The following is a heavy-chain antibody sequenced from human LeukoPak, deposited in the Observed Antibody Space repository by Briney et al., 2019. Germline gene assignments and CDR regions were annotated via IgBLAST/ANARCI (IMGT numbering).Heavy chain of an antibody. J-gene: IGHJ4*02. V-gene: IGHV1-69*05. D-gene: IGHD1-1*01. CDR1: GGTFSSYA. CDR2: IIPIFGTA. Sequence: SVKVSCKASGGTFSSYAISWVRQAPGQGLEWMGGIIPIFGTANYAQKFQGRVTITTDESTSTAYMELSSLRSEDTAVYYCARGLFAPYNWNDVHPYYSDYWGQGSLATVYS. CDR3: ARGLFAPYNWNDVHPYYSDY.